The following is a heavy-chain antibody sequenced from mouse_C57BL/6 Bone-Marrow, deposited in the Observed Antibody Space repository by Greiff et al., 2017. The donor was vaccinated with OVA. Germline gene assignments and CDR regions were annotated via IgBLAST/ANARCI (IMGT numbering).Heavy chain of an antibody. J-gene: IGHJ3*01. D-gene: IGHD1-1*01. CDR3: ARSRIYYYGTWFAY. CDR1: GYTFTDYY. CDR2: INPYNGGT. V-gene: IGHV1-19*01. Sequence: EVQRVESGPVLVKPGASVKMSCKASGYTFTDYYMNWVKQSHGKSLEWIGVINPYNGGTSYNQKFKGKATLTVDKSSSTAYMELNSLTSEDSAVYYCARSRIYYYGTWFAYWGQGTLVTVSA.